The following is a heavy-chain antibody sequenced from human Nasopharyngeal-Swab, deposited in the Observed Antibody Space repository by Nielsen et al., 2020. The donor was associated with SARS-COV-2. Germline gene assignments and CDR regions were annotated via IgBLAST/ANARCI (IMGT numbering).Heavy chain of an antibody. CDR2: INPNSGGT. J-gene: IGHJ6*02. D-gene: IGHD6-19*01. Sequence: ASVKVSCKASGYTFTGYYMHWVRQAPGQGLEWMGRINPNSGGTNYAQKFQGRVTMTRDTSISTAYMELSRLRSDDTAVYYCARVEAGYSSGGPYYYYGMDVWGQGTTVTVSS. CDR3: ARVEAGYSSGGPYYYYGMDV. V-gene: IGHV1-2*06. CDR1: GYTFTGYY.